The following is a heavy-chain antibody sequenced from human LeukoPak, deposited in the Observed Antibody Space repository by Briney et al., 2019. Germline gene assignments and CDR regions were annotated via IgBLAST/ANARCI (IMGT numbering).Heavy chain of an antibody. V-gene: IGHV3-13*01. Sequence: SGGSLRLSCAASGFTFSSYDMHWVRQATGKGLEWVSAIGTAGDTYYPGSVKGRFTISRENAKNSLYLQMNSLRAGDTAVYYCARARGHNYYAGRSPEEYGMDAWGQGTTVTVSS. CDR3: ARARGHNYYAGRSPEEYGMDA. CDR1: GFTFSSYD. CDR2: IGTAGDT. D-gene: IGHD3-10*01. J-gene: IGHJ6*02.